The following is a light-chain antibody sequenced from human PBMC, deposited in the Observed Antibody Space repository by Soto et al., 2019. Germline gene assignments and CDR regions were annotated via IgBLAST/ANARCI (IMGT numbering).Light chain of an antibody. V-gene: IGLV2-14*01. CDR2: EVN. Sequence: SAMTQPASLSGSPGQSITISCTGTSSDIGAYDYVSWFQQHPGKAPKLMISEVNNRPSGVSNRFSGYKSGNTAYLTISGLQVEDEAEYFGFSFTTTSTHVFGTGTKVTV. CDR3: FSFTTTSTHV. J-gene: IGLJ1*01. CDR1: SSDIGAYDY.